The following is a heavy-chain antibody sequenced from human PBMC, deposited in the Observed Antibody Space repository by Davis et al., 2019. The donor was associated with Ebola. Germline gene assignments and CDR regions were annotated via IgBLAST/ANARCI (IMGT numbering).Heavy chain of an antibody. V-gene: IGHV1-24*01. CDR1: GYTLTELS. CDR2: FDPEDGET. CDR3: ATDPRTGTTVR. J-gene: IGHJ4*02. Sequence: AASVTVSCQVSGYTLTELSMHWVRQAPGKGLEWMGGFDPEDGETIYAQKFQGRVTMTEDTSTDTAYMELSSLRSEDTAVYYCATDPRTGTTVRWGQGTLVTVSS. D-gene: IGHD1-7*01.